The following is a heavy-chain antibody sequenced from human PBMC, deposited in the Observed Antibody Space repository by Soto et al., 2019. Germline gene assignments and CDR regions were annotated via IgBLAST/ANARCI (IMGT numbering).Heavy chain of an antibody. J-gene: IGHJ4*02. CDR1: RFTLSCYG. CDR2: ILYDGRKK. Sequence: PGGALRLSFAAPRFTLSCYGMHWGRPAPGQGRGGGGVILYDGRKKKYAEPVEGRFTHSRDKSKNTLCLQMKSHKGGDTAVYYWARDLGGDSCGGQGTLVTVSS. V-gene: IGHV3-30*03. D-gene: IGHD2-15*01. CDR3: ARDLGGDSC.